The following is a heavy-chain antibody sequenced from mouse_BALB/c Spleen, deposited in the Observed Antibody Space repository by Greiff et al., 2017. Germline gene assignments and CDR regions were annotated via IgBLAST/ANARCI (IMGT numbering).Heavy chain of an antibody. CDR3: TRSYYYGSPLDY. CDR1: GYTFTDYE. Sequence: VQRVESGAELVRPGASVTLSCKASGYTFTDYEMHWVKQTPVHGLEWIGAIDPETGGTAYNQKFKGKATLTADKSSSTAYMELRSLTSEDSAVYYCTRSYYYGSPLDYWGQGTTLTVSS. J-gene: IGHJ2*01. CDR2: IDPETGGT. D-gene: IGHD1-1*01. V-gene: IGHV1-15*01.